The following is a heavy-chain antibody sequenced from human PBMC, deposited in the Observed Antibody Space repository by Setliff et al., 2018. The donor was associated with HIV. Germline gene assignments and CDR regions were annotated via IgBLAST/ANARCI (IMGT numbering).Heavy chain of an antibody. Sequence: GGSLRLSCAASGFTFSSYSMNWVRQAPGKGLEWLSYISSSSSSIYHADSVKGRFTISRDNTRSTLYLQMNRLRVEDTAVYYCTRNEIWGQGTLVTVSS. CDR1: GFTFSSYS. D-gene: IGHD1-1*01. CDR3: TRNEI. J-gene: IGHJ4*02. V-gene: IGHV3-48*04. CDR2: ISSSSSSI.